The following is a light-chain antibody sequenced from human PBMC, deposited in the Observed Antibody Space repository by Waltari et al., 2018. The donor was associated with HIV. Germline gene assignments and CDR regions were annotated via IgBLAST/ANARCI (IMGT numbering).Light chain of an antibody. CDR1: SSNIGNNY. J-gene: IGLJ1*01. Sequence: QSVLTQPPSVSAAPGQKVTISCSGSSSNIGNNYVSWYQQFPGPAPNLLNFERHKRPSGMPDRFFASRSGTSATLATTGLQTGDEAEYYCGTWDGTLHGGLSVFGAGTKVTVL. CDR2: ERH. CDR3: GTWDGTLHGGLSV. V-gene: IGLV1-51*02.